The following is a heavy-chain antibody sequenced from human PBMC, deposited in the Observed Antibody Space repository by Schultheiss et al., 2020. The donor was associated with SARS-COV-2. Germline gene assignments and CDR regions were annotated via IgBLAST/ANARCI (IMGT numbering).Heavy chain of an antibody. Sequence: SETLSLTCTVYGGSFSGYYWSWIRQHPGKGLEWIGEIYHSGSTNYNPSLKSRVTISVDTSKNQFSLKLSSVTAADTAVYYCARKGSMITFGGVIVGNWFDPWGQGTLVTVSS. D-gene: IGHD3-16*02. CDR1: GGSFSGYY. CDR3: ARKGSMITFGGVIVGNWFDP. J-gene: IGHJ5*02. V-gene: IGHV4-34*01. CDR2: IYHSGST.